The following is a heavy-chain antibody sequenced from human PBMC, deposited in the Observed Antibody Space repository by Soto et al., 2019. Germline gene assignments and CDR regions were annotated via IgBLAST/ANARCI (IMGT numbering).Heavy chain of an antibody. J-gene: IGHJ4*02. CDR1: GFNFTSSA. CDR3: AAALHDYGDYVGFYFDY. D-gene: IGHD4-17*01. V-gene: IGHV1-58*01. CDR2: IVVGSGNT. Sequence: QMQLVQSGPEVKKPGTSVKVSCKASGFNFTSSAVQWVRQARGQRLELIGWIVVGSGNTNYAQKFQERVTITRDMSSTTVYAELSSLRSADTAVYYCAAALHDYGDYVGFYFDYWGQGTLVTVSS.